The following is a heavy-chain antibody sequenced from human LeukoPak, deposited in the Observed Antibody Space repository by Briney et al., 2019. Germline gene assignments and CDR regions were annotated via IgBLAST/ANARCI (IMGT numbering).Heavy chain of an antibody. CDR3: ARGGQQQLVDY. CDR1: GGSISSGGYY. J-gene: IGHJ4*02. Sequence: SETLSLTCTVSGGSISSGGYYWSWIRQHPGKGLEWIGYIYYSGSIYYNPSLKSRVTISVDTSKNQFSLRLSSVTAADTAVYYCARGGQQQLVDYWGQGTLVTVSS. V-gene: IGHV4-31*03. D-gene: IGHD6-13*01. CDR2: IYYSGSI.